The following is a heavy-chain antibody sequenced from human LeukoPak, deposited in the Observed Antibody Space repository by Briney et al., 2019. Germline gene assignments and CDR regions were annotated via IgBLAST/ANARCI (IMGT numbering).Heavy chain of an antibody. D-gene: IGHD3-22*01. V-gene: IGHV4-38-2*02. J-gene: IGHJ4*02. CDR3: ARPTYDSSGYHPYFGY. CDR2: IYHTGST. Sequence: PSETLSLTCTVSGYSISSGYYWDWIRQPPGKGLEWIGSIYHTGSTYYNPSLKSRVTISVDTSKNQFSLKLSSVTAADTAVYYCARPTYDSSGYHPYFGYWGQGTLVTVSS. CDR1: GYSISSGYY.